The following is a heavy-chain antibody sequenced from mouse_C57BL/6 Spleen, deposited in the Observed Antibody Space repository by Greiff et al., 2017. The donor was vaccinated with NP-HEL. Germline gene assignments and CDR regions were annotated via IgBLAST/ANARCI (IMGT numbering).Heavy chain of an antibody. V-gene: IGHV1-80*01. D-gene: IGHD3-2*02. CDR1: GYAFSSYW. CDR3: ARWTAQATPFAY. CDR2: IYPGDGDT. Sequence: VKLQQSGAELVKPGASVKISCKASGYAFSSYWMNWVKQRPGKGLEWIGQIYPGDGDTNYNGKFKGKATLTADKSSSTAYMQLSSLTSEDSAVYFCARWTAQATPFAYWGQGTLVTVSA. J-gene: IGHJ3*01.